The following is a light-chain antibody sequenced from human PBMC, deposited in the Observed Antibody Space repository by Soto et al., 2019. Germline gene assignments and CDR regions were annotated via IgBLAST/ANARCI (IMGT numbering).Light chain of an antibody. CDR2: KVS. J-gene: IGLJ3*02. CDR1: SNDIGGYNY. V-gene: IGLV2-14*01. Sequence: QSALTQPASVSGSPGQSITIPCTGSSNDIGGYNYVSWYQQHPGRAPKLVIYKVSDRPSGVSTRFSASKSGNTASLTISGLQAEDEADYYCSSYSTTTTPQWVF. CDR3: SSYSTTTTPQWV.